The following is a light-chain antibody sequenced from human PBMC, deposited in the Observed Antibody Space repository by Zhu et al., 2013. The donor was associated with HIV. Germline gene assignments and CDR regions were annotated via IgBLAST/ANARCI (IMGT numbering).Light chain of an antibody. CDR1: QSISVN. V-gene: IGKV3-15*01. CDR2: DAV. J-gene: IGKJ4*01. CDR3: QQYNNWLT. Sequence: EIVLTQSPGTLSLSPGERVTLSCRASQSISVNLAWYQQKPGQAPRLLIYDAVKRATGIPARFSGSGSGTEFTLTISSLQSEDFAVYYCQQYNNWLTFGGGTKVE.